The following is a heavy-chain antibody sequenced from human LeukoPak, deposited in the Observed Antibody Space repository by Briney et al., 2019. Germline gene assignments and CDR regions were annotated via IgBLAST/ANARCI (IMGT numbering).Heavy chain of an antibody. CDR2: ISSSSSYI. V-gene: IGHV3-21*01. CDR1: GFTFSSYS. CDR3: ARANGLGLVDYFDY. D-gene: IGHD2-21*01. Sequence: GGSLRLSCAASGFTFSSYSMNWVRQAPGKGLEWVSSISSSSSYIYYADSLKGRFTISRDNAKNSLYLQMNSLRAEDTAMYYCARANGLGLVDYFDYWGQGTLVTVSS. J-gene: IGHJ4*02.